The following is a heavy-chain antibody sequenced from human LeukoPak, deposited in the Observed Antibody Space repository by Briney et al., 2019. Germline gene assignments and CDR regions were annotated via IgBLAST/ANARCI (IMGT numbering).Heavy chain of an antibody. CDR1: GYTLTELS. CDR2: FDPEDGET. Sequence: ASVKVSCKVYGYTLTELSIHWVRQAPGRGLEWMGGFDPEDGETIYAQKFQGRVTMTEATSTDTAYMELSSLRSEDTDVYSCATAGPYSGSYYAFDIWGQGTMVTVSS. CDR3: ATAGPYSGSYYAFDI. V-gene: IGHV1-24*01. D-gene: IGHD1-26*01. J-gene: IGHJ3*02.